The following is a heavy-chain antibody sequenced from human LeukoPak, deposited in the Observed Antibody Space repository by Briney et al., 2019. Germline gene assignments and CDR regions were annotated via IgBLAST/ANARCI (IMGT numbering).Heavy chain of an antibody. CDR1: GFTFGSYA. CDR2: ISGSGGST. J-gene: IGHJ4*02. CDR3: ARTWIQLFTPDFDL. Sequence: PGGSLRLSCAASGFTFGSYAMSWVRQAPGKGLEWVSAISGSGGSTYYADSVKGRFTISRDNSKNTLYLQMNSLRSDDTAIYYCARTWIQLFTPDFDLWGQGTLVTVSS. V-gene: IGHV3-23*01. D-gene: IGHD5-18*01.